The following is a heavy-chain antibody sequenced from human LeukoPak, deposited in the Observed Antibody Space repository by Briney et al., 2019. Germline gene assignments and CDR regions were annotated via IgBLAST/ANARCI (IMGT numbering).Heavy chain of an antibody. Sequence: GASVKVSCKASGYTFTGSYMHWVRQAPGQGLEWMGWINPNSGGTNYGQKFQGRVTMTRDTSISTAYMELSRLRSDDTAVYYCARGRTPNLLYDSSGYYGGYWGQGTLVIVSS. CDR2: INPNSGGT. D-gene: IGHD3-22*01. CDR3: ARGRTPNLLYDSSGYYGGY. V-gene: IGHV1-2*02. CDR1: GYTFTGSY. J-gene: IGHJ4*02.